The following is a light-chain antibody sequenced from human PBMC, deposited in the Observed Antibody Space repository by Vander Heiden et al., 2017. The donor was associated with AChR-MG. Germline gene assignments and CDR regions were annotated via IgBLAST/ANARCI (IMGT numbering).Light chain of an antibody. V-gene: IGKV1-27*01. CDR1: QGISNY. CDR2: AAS. J-gene: IGKJ4*01. Sequence: DIQMTQSPSSLSASVGDRVTINCRASQGISNYLAWYQQKPGKVPKLLIYAASTLQSGVPSRFSGSGSGTDFTLTISSLQPEDVATYYCQKENSAILTFGGGTKVDIK. CDR3: QKENSAILT.